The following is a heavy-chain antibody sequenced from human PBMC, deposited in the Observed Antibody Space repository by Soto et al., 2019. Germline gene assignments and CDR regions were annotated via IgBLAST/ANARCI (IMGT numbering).Heavy chain of an antibody. CDR3: ARLSGSYNDRYFDY. D-gene: IGHD1-26*01. V-gene: IGHV4-39*01. CDR1: GGSTSSSNYQ. Sequence: PSETLSLTCTVSGGSTSSSNYQWVWIRQPPGKGLEWIGNVYYNGNTYYKASLKSRVTISVDTSNNQFSLKLKSVTAADTAVYYCARLSGSYNDRYFDYWGQGTLVPVSS. CDR2: VYYNGNT. J-gene: IGHJ4*02.